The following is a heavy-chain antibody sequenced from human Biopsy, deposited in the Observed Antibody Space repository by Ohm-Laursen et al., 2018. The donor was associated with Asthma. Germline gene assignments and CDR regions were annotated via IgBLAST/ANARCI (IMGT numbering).Heavy chain of an antibody. D-gene: IGHD7-27*01. J-gene: IGHJ4*02. CDR2: ISYTGSA. CDR3: ARHWDWGSFFDY. Sequence: SDTLSLTCTVSDGSMSSSSYYWGWIRQPPGKGLEWMGSISYTGSAYHNPSLKSRVTISVDTSKNHFSLKLSSVTAADTAVYYCARHWDWGSFFDYWGQGTPVTVSS. V-gene: IGHV4-39*01. CDR1: DGSMSSSSYY.